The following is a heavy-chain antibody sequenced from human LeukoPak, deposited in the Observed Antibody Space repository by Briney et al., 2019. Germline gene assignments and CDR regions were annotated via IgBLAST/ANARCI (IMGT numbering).Heavy chain of an antibody. V-gene: IGHV3-30-3*01. J-gene: IGHJ5*02. Sequence: GRSLRLSCVASGFSLRGYAMHWVRQAPGKGLEWVAVISYDGSNKYYADSVKGRFTISRDNSKNTLYLQMNSLRAEDTAVYYCARVGYDFWSGYDNWFDPWGQGTLVTVSS. CDR3: ARVGYDFWSGYDNWFDP. D-gene: IGHD3-3*01. CDR2: ISYDGSNK. CDR1: GFSLRGYA.